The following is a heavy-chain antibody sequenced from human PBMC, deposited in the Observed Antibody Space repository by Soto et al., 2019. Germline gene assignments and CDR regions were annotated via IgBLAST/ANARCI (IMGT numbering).Heavy chain of an antibody. J-gene: IGHJ5*02. V-gene: IGHV4-38-2*01. CDR2: IYYSGST. Sequence: PSETLSLTCAVSGYSISSGYFWGWMQQPPGKGLEWIGSIYYSGSTYYNPSLKSRVTVSVDRSKNQFSLKLSSVTAADTAVYYCARGSTTGGWNWFDPWGQGTLVTVSS. D-gene: IGHD3-16*01. CDR1: GYSISSGYF. CDR3: ARGSTTGGWNWFDP.